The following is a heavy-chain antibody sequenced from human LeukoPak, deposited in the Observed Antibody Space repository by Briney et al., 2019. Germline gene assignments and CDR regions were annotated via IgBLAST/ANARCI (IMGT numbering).Heavy chain of an antibody. CDR2: INHSGST. CDR1: GGSFSGYY. J-gene: IGHJ4*02. CDR3: ARYYDFWSGYSYFDY. D-gene: IGHD3-3*01. Sequence: PSETLSLTCAVYGGSFSGYYWSWIRQPPGKGLEWIGEINHSGSTNYNPSLKSRVTISVDTSKNQFSLKLSSVTAADTAVYYCARYYDFWSGYSYFDYWGQGTLVTVSS. V-gene: IGHV4-34*01.